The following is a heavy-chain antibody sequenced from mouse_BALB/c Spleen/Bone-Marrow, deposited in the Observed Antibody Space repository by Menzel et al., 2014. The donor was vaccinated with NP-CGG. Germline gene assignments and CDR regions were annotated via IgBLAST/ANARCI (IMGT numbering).Heavy chain of an antibody. J-gene: IGHJ3*01. CDR2: IYPGSGST. Sequence: LQQSGSELVRPGASVKLSCKASGYTFTSYWMHWVKQRHGQGLEWIGNIYPGSGSTNYDEKFKSKGTLTVDTSSSPAYMHLSSLTSEDSAVYYCTREDYRYDWFAYWGQGTLVTVSA. V-gene: IGHV1S22*01. D-gene: IGHD2-14*01. CDR3: TREDYRYDWFAY. CDR1: GYTFTSYW.